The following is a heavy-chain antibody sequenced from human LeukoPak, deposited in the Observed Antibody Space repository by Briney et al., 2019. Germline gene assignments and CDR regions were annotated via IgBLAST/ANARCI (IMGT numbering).Heavy chain of an antibody. D-gene: IGHD6-19*01. CDR1: GGTFSSYA. CDR3: AREAAVAARTFDY. CDR2: ITPILGIA. Sequence: ASVKVSCKASGGTFSSYAISWVRQAPGQGLEWMGRITPILGIANYAQKSQGRVTITADKSTSTAYMELSSLRSEDTAVYYCAREAAVAARTFDYWGQGTLVTVSS. V-gene: IGHV1-69*04. J-gene: IGHJ4*02.